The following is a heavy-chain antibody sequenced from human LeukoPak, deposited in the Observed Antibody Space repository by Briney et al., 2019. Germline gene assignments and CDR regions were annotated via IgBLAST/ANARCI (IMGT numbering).Heavy chain of an antibody. V-gene: IGHV4-4*07. CDR2: VYPSGRT. D-gene: IGHD6-13*01. CDR3: ASGGRISAANWFDP. CDR1: GGSISTYY. J-gene: IGHJ5*02. Sequence: SETLSLTCTVSGGSISTYYWSWIRQPAGKGLEWIGRVYPSGRTSYNPSLENRVTMSVDTSKRQFSLKLRSVTAADTAVYYCASGGRISAANWFDPWGQGTLVTVSS.